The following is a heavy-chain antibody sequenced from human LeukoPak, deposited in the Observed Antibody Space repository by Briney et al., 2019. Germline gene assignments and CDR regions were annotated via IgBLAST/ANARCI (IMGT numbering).Heavy chain of an antibody. Sequence: GGSLRLSCAASGFTVSINDMSWVRQARGKGLEWVSVYSGGSTYYAGSVRGGFTISSDNSKNTLYLQMTSLRAEDPAVYYCARGGPAAGRFDYWGQGTLVTVSS. CDR2: YSGGST. D-gene: IGHD6-13*01. CDR1: GFTVSIND. V-gene: IGHV3-66*01. J-gene: IGHJ4*02. CDR3: ARGGPAAGRFDY.